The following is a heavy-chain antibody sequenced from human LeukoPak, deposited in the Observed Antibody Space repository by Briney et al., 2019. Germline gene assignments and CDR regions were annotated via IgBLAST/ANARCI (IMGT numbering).Heavy chain of an antibody. CDR3: AKVYYGSGSKSPMDV. J-gene: IGHJ6*03. Sequence: QSGGSLRLSCAASGSTFSSYAMSWVRQAPGKGLEWVSAISGSGGSTYYADSVKGRFTFSRDNSKNTLYLQMNSLRAEDTAVYYCAKVYYGSGSKSPMDVWGKGTTVTISS. CDR2: ISGSGGST. CDR1: GSTFSSYA. V-gene: IGHV3-23*01. D-gene: IGHD3-10*01.